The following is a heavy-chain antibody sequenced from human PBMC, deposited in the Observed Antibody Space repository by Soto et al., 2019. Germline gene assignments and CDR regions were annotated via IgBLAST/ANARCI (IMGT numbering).Heavy chain of an antibody. J-gene: IGHJ3*02. Sequence: GGSLRLSCAASGFTFSSYGMHWVRQAPGKGLEWVAVISYDGSNKYYADSVKGRFTISRDNSKNTLYLQMNSLRAEDTAVYYCAKDQVAGTEGAFDIWGQGTMVTVSS. D-gene: IGHD6-19*01. CDR1: GFTFSSYG. CDR3: AKDQVAGTEGAFDI. CDR2: ISYDGSNK. V-gene: IGHV3-30*18.